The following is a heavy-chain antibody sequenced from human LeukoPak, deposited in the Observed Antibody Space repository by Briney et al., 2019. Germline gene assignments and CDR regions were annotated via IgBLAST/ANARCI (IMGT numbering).Heavy chain of an antibody. D-gene: IGHD3-10*01. J-gene: IGHJ4*02. V-gene: IGHV1-18*01. CDR1: GYTFTSYG. CDR3: ARESHVTREDY. CDR2: ISANDGNT. Sequence: ASVKVSCKASGYTFTSYGISWVRQAPGQGLEWMGWISANDGNTDYPQKLLGRVTMTTDTSTSTAYMELRSLRSDDTAVYYCARESHVTREDYWGQGTLVTVSS.